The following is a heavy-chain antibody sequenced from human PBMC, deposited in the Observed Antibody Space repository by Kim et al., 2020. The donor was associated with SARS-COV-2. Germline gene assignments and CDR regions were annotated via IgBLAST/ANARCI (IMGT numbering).Heavy chain of an antibody. CDR1: GGSISSYY. V-gene: IGHV4-59*08. CDR3: ARLAGGTYYDY. Sequence: SETLSLTCTVSGGSISSYYWSWIRQPPGKGLEWIGYIYYSVTTNYNPSLKSRVTISVDTSKNQFSLKVSSVTATDTAVYYCARLAGGTYYDYWGQGTLGTVSS. CDR2: IYYSVTT. J-gene: IGHJ4*02. D-gene: IGHD1-26*01.